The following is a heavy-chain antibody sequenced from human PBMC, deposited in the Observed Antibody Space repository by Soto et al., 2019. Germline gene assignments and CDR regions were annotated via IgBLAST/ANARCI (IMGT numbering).Heavy chain of an antibody. V-gene: IGHV4-39*01. Sequence: QLQLQESGPGLVKSSETLSLTCTVSGGSISSSSYYWGWIRQPPGKGLVWIGSIYYSGSTYYNSSLTSRVTTSLDTSKNQSSLKVSSVTAADTAVYYCARHDRDYGDQIDYWGQGTLVTVSS. CDR3: ARHDRDYGDQIDY. J-gene: IGHJ4*02. CDR2: IYYSGST. CDR1: GGSISSSSYY. D-gene: IGHD4-17*01.